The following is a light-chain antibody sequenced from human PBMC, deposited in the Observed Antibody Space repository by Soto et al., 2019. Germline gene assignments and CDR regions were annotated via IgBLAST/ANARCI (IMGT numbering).Light chain of an antibody. CDR3: QQYYDPPWT. Sequence: DSVMTPSPYSLSVAMGERATINCKSSQSVFYSSNHKNYLAWYQQKPGQPPKLLIYWASTRESGVPDRFSGSGSGTDFTLTISSLQAEDVAVYYCQQYYDPPWTFGQGTKVDIK. CDR2: WAS. J-gene: IGKJ1*01. V-gene: IGKV4-1*01. CDR1: QSVFYSSNHKNY.